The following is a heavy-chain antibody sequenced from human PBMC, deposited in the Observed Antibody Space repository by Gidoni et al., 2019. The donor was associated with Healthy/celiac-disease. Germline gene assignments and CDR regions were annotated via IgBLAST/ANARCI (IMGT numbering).Heavy chain of an antibody. D-gene: IGHD3-22*01. J-gene: IGHJ4*02. V-gene: IGHV3-23*01. CDR2: ISGSGGST. Sequence: VQLLESGGGLVQAGGSMRVSRAASGSTFSSYAMRWVRQAPGKGLEWVSAISGSGGSTYYADSVKGRFTISRDNSKNTLYLQMNSLRAEDTAVYYCAKVLENYYDIDPPDYWGQGTLVTVSS. CDR3: AKVLENYYDIDPPDY. CDR1: GSTFSSYA.